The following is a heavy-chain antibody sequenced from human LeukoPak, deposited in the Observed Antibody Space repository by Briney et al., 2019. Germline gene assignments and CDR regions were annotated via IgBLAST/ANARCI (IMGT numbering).Heavy chain of an antibody. Sequence: PSETLSLTCTVSGGSISSGGYYWSRIRQHPGKGLEWIGYIYYSGSTYYNPSLKSRVTISVDTSKNQFSLKLSSVTAADTAVYYCARAGLRYSSGLPAYFDYWGQGTLVTVSS. J-gene: IGHJ4*02. CDR1: GGSISSGGYY. CDR3: ARAGLRYSSGLPAYFDY. V-gene: IGHV4-31*03. CDR2: IYYSGST. D-gene: IGHD6-19*01.